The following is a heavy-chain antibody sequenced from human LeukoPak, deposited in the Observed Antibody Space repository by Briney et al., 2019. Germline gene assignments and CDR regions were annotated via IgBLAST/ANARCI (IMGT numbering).Heavy chain of an antibody. CDR2: IYTSGST. J-gene: IGHJ6*02. CDR1: GGSITSYY. D-gene: IGHD5-18*01. CDR3: ARGVDTAMASYYYGMDV. Sequence: SETLSLTCTVSGGSITSYYWSWIRQPAGKGLEWIGRIYTSGSTYYNPSLKSRVTMSKLSSVTAADTAVYYCARGVDTAMASYYYGMDVWGQGTTVTVSS. V-gene: IGHV4-4*07.